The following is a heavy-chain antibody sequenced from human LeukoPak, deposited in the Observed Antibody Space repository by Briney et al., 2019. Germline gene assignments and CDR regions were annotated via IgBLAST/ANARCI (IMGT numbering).Heavy chain of an antibody. V-gene: IGHV1-18*01. J-gene: IGHJ4*02. CDR2: ISSYSVNT. Sequence: GASVTVSCRSSGYTFNAHGITWVRQAPGQGLEWMGWISSYSVNTNYAQKFQGRVSMTSDTSTSTAYMELRSLRSDDTAVYYCARGDTAMVQTSFDSWGQGTLVTVSS. CDR3: ARGDTAMVQTSFDS. D-gene: IGHD5-18*01. CDR1: GYTFNAHG.